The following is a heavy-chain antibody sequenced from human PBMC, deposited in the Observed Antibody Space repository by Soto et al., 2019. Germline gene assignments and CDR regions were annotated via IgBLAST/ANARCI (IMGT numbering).Heavy chain of an antibody. CDR1: GGSISSSSYY. V-gene: IGHV4-39*01. Sequence: QLQLQESGPGLVKPSETLSLTCTVSGGSISSSSYYWCWIRQPPGKGLEWIGSIYYSGSTYYNPSLRSRVTISVDTSKNQFSLKLSSVTAADTAVYYCARTSDSSGLTWGQGTLVTVSS. CDR2: IYYSGST. D-gene: IGHD3-22*01. CDR3: ARTSDSSGLT. J-gene: IGHJ5*02.